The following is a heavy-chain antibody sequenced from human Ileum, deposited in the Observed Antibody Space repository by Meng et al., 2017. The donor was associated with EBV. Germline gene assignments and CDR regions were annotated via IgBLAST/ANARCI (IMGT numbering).Heavy chain of an antibody. CDR2: IYNSGST. CDR1: GGSVSSGGNC. Sequence: QVELEEAGPGLVKPSETLSLTCSVSGGSVSSGGNCWGWIRQPPGKGLEWIGYIYNSGSTNYNPSLKSRVTISVDTSKNQFSLKLSSVTAADTAVYYCARDGYSSGSDWGQGTLVTVSS. J-gene: IGHJ4*02. V-gene: IGHV4-61*08. D-gene: IGHD6-19*01. CDR3: ARDGYSSGSD.